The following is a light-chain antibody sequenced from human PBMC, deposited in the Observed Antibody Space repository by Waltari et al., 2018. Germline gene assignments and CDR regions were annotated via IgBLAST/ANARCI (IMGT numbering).Light chain of an antibody. CDR1: QSPVHYYGTTS. V-gene: IGKV2-30*02. CDR3: MQGSHWPRT. CDR2: KVS. Sequence: DVVMAQSPLSLPVTLGQPASISCRSSQSPVHYYGTTSLNWFQQSPGQSPRRLIYKVSRRDAVVPDRFSGSGSGTDFTLKISRVEAEDVGVYYCMQGSHWPRTFGQGTKLEI. J-gene: IGKJ2*01.